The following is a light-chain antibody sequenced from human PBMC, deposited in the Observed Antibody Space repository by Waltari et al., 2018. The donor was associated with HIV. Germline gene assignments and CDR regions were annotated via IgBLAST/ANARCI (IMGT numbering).Light chain of an antibody. J-gene: IGLJ3*02. Sequence: QSVMTQPPSVSAAPGQKVTISCSGISNIGVNYVSWYQHVPGTAPKLLIYDNYRGPSGIPDRFSGCRSGTSATLDISGLQPGDEADYYCGTWDYSLDSGVFGGGTKLTVL. CDR2: DNY. CDR1: ISNIGVNY. V-gene: IGLV1-51*01. CDR3: GTWDYSLDSGV.